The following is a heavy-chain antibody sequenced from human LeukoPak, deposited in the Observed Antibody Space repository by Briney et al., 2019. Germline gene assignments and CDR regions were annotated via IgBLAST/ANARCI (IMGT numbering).Heavy chain of an antibody. Sequence: SETLSLTCTVSGGSVSSGSYYWSWIRQPPGKGLEWIGYIYYSGSTNYKPSLKSRVTISVDTSKNQFSLKLSSVTAADTAVYYCATFSSSWAYYYYGMDVWGQGTTVTVSS. D-gene: IGHD6-13*01. V-gene: IGHV4-61*01. CDR2: IYYSGST. CDR3: ATFSSSWAYYYYGMDV. CDR1: GGSVSSGSYY. J-gene: IGHJ6*02.